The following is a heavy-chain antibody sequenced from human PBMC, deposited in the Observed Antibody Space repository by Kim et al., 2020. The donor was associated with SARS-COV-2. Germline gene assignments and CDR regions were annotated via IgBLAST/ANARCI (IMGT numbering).Heavy chain of an antibody. Sequence: NPYLKSRVTISGDTSKNQFSLNMRSVTAADTAVYYCACNVGSTPDYYFDYWGRGALVTVSS. V-gene: IGHV4-39*07. J-gene: IGHJ4*02. D-gene: IGHD1-26*01. CDR3: ACNVGSTPDYYFDY.